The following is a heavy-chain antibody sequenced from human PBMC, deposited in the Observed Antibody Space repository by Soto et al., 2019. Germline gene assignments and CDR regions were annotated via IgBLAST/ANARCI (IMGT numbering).Heavy chain of an antibody. J-gene: IGHJ4*02. CDR2: IKQDGSEK. V-gene: IGHV3-7*01. CDR1: GFTFSSYW. D-gene: IGHD5-18*01. Sequence: GGSLRLSCAASGFTFSSYWMSWVRQAPGKGLEWVANIKQDGSEKYYVDSVKGRFTISRDNAKNSLYLQMNSLRAEDTAVYYCARDKRGYSYGSYYYWGQGTLVTVSS. CDR3: ARDKRGYSYGSYYY.